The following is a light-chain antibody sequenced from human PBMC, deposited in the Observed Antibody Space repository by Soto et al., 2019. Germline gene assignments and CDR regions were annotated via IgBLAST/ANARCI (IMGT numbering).Light chain of an antibody. V-gene: IGKV1-39*01. CDR1: QDISGY. J-gene: IGKJ2*01. CDR3: QQSYNTPRT. CDR2: AAS. Sequence: DIQMTQSPPSLSASVGDRVTITCRASQDISGYLNWFQQKPGKAPKLLIYAASSLQSGVPSRFSGSGSGAVFTLTLNSLQPEDFASYYCQQSYNTPRTFGQGTKLEI.